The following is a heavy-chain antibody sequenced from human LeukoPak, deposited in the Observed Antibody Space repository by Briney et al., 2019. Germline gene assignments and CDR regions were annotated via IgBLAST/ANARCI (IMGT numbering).Heavy chain of an antibody. V-gene: IGHV3-7*01. J-gene: IGHJ4*02. Sequence: PGGSLRLSCAASGFTFSNYSMSWVRQAPGKGLEWVTNIKPDQSEKYYVDSVKGRFTVSRDNAKNSVFLQMNSLRAEDTAVYYCARVGDGATLEYWGQGTLVTVSS. D-gene: IGHD1-26*01. CDR1: GFTFSNYS. CDR3: ARVGDGATLEY. CDR2: IKPDQSEK.